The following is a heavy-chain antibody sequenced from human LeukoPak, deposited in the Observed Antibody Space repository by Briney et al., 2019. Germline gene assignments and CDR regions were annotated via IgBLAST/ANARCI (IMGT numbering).Heavy chain of an antibody. V-gene: IGHV3-30*02. CDR2: IRYDGSNK. Sequence: PGGSLRLSCAASGFTFSSYGMHWVRQAPGKGLEWVAFIRYDGSNKYYADSVKGRFTISRDNSKNTLYLHVNSLRPEDTAVYYCARDNYDFWSGYQYYYYYYYMDVWGKGTTVTVSS. CDR1: GFTFSSYG. D-gene: IGHD3-3*01. CDR3: ARDNYDFWSGYQYYYYYYYMDV. J-gene: IGHJ6*03.